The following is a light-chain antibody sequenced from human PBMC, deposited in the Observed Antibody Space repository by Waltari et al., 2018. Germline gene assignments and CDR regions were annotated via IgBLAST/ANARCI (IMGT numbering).Light chain of an antibody. J-gene: IGKJ4*01. V-gene: IGKV3-11*01. Sequence: EIVLTQSSATLSLSPGERATLSCRASQSISNYLAWYQQKRGQAPRLLLYDTSNRATGIPARFSGSGSGTEFTLTISSLEPEDFAVYYCHQRSDWGTFGGGTKVEI. CDR3: HQRSDWGT. CDR1: QSISNY. CDR2: DTS.